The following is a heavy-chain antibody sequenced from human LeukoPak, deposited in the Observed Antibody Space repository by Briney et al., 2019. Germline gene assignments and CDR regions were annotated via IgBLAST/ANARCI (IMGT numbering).Heavy chain of an antibody. D-gene: IGHD3-3*01. J-gene: IGHJ6*03. V-gene: IGHV4-39*01. CDR3: ARLGLPYYDFWSGLGYYYYMDV. Sequence: PSETLSLTCTVSGGSISSSSYYWGWIRQPPGKGLEWIGSIYYSGSTYYNPSLKSRVTISVDTSKNQFSLKLSSVTAADTAVYYCARLGLPYYDFWSGLGYYYYMDVWGKGTTVTVSS. CDR2: IYYSGST. CDR1: GGSISSSSYY.